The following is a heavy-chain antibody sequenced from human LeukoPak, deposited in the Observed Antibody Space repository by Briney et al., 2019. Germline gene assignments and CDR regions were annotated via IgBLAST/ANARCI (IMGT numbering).Heavy chain of an antibody. CDR3: ARDSGSYYGYFDY. CDR2: INSDGSST. CDR1: GFTFSSYW. D-gene: IGHD1-26*01. V-gene: IGHV3-74*01. J-gene: IGHJ4*02. Sequence: GGSLRLSCAASGFTFSSYWMHWVRQAPGKGLVWVSRINSDGSSTSYADSVKGRFIISRDNAKNSLYLQMNSLRAEDTAVYYCARDSGSYYGYFDYWGQGTLVTVSS.